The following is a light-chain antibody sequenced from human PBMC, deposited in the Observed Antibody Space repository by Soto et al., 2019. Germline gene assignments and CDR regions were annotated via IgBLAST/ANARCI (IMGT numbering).Light chain of an antibody. V-gene: IGKV3-20*01. CDR3: QQYGSSPHT. Sequence: EIVLTQSPGTLSLSPGERATLSCRASESVSSSSLAWYQQKPGQAPRVLIYGASSRATGIPDRFSGSGSGTAFTLTISRLEPEDFAVYWCQQYGSSPHTFGQGTKLEIK. J-gene: IGKJ2*01. CDR2: GAS. CDR1: ESVSSSS.